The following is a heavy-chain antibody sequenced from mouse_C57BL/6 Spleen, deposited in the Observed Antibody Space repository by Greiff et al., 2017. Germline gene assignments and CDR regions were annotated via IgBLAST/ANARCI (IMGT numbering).Heavy chain of an antibody. CDR1: GYTFTSYW. V-gene: IGHV1-61*01. Sequence: QVQLQQPGAELVRPGSSVKLSCKASGYTFTSYWMDWVKQRPGQGLEWIGNIYPSDSETHYNQKFKDKATLTVDKSSSTAYLQLSSLTSEDSAVYYCARERRTDYFDYWGQGTTLTVSS. J-gene: IGHJ2*01. CDR2: IYPSDSET. CDR3: ARERRTDYFDY.